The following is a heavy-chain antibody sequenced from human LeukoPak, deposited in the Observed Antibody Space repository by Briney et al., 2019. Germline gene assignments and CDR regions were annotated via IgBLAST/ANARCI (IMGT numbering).Heavy chain of an antibody. CDR3: AKDRAYIAVAGNYNWFDP. D-gene: IGHD6-19*01. CDR2: ISGSGGST. V-gene: IGHV3-23*01. J-gene: IGHJ5*02. CDR1: GFTFSSYG. Sequence: GGSLRISCAASGFTFSSYGMSWVRQAPGKGLEWVSAISGSGGSTYYADSVKGRFTISRDNSKNTLYLQMNSLRAEDTAVYYCAKDRAYIAVAGNYNWFDPWGQGTLVTVSS.